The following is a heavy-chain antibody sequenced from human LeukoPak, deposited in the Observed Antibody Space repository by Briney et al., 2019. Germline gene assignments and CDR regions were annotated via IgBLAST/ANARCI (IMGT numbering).Heavy chain of an antibody. V-gene: IGHV1-2*02. CDR2: INPNSGGT. CDR3: ARDDFYDVSGFDS. D-gene: IGHD3-22*01. J-gene: IGHJ4*02. Sequence: ASVTVSCKASGYTFTDRYVHWVRQAPGQGLEWIGWINPNSGGTKYAQNFQGRVSMTRDTSIPTAYRELSRLRSDDTAVYYCARDDFYDVSGFDSWGQGTRVTVSS. CDR1: GYTFTDRY.